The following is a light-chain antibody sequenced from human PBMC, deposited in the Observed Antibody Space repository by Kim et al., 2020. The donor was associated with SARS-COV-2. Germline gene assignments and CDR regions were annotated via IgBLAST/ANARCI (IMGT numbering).Light chain of an antibody. V-gene: IGKV3-20*01. Sequence: EIVLTQSPGTLSLSPGERATLSCRASQSVSSSYLAWYQQKPGQAPRLLIYGASSRATGIPDRFSGSGSGTDFTLTISRLEPEDFAVYYCQQYGGSLLTFGGGTTVEIK. CDR1: QSVSSSY. J-gene: IGKJ4*01. CDR2: GAS. CDR3: QQYGGSLLT.